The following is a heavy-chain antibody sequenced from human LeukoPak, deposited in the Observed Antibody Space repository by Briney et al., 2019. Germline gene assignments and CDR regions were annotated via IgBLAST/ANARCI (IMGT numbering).Heavy chain of an antibody. J-gene: IGHJ4*02. V-gene: IGHV1-2*02. CDR2: INPNSGGT. D-gene: IGHD3-10*01. CDR3: ARAGSLWFGEPGH. CDR1: GYTFTSHA. Sequence: ASVKVSCKASGYTFTSHAMNWVRQAPGQGLEWMGWINPNSGGTNYAQKFQGRVTMTRDTSISTAYMELSRLRSDDTAVYYCARAGSLWFGEPGHWGQGTLVTVSS.